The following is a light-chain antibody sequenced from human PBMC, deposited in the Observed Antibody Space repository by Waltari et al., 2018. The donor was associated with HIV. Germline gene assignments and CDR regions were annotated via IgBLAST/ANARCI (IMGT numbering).Light chain of an antibody. CDR3: HSSDSSGTYV. J-gene: IGLJ1*01. Sequence: SYELTQPPSVSVSPGQTARITCSGAALPKQYVYWYQQKPGQAPELLIYKDTERPSGNPERFSGSSSGTTVTLTISGVQAEDEAYYYCHSSDSSGTYVFGTGTKVTVL. CDR2: KDT. CDR1: ALPKQY. V-gene: IGLV3-25*03.